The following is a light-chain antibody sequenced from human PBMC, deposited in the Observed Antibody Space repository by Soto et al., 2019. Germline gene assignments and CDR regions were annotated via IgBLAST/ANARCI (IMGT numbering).Light chain of an antibody. J-gene: IGKJ1*01. CDR2: DAS. CDR1: ESVRIW. V-gene: IGKV1-5*01. Sequence: GDRVSITCRASESVRIWLACYRQQPGKDPAVLLWDASGLQRGVPSRFSGSGGGTEFSLTISSPRPDDFATYYCQQYNGYYTWTFGQGTKVDIK. CDR3: QQYNGYYTWT.